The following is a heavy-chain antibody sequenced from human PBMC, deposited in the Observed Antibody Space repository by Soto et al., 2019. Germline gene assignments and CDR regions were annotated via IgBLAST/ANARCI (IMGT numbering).Heavy chain of an antibody. CDR1: GYTFTSYY. J-gene: IGHJ3*02. V-gene: IGHV1-46*01. D-gene: IGHD1-1*01. CDR3: ARSTVQDGFDI. Sequence: ASVKVSFKASGYTFTSYYIHWVRQAPGQGLEWMGIINPSGGSTSYAQKFQGRVTMTRDTSTSTVYMEVDSLKSEDTAVYYCARSTVQDGFDIWGQGTMVTVSS. CDR2: INPSGGST.